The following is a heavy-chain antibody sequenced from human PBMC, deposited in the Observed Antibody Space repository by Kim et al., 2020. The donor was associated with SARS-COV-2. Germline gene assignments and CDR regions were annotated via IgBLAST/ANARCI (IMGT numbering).Heavy chain of an antibody. CDR1: GFTFSDYA. CDR3: AKVGTRITNHCYYYTDV. CDR2: ISGRGGST. J-gene: IGHJ6*03. V-gene: IGHV3-23*01. D-gene: IGHD1-20*01. Sequence: GGSLRLSCAVSGFTFSDYAMSWVRQAPGQGLEWVSAISGRGGSTYYADSVKARLTISRDNSNNTLYLQMDGLRAEDTAVYYCAKVGTRITNHCYYYTDV.